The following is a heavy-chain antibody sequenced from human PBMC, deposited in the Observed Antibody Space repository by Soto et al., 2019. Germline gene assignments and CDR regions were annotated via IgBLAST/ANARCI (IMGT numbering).Heavy chain of an antibody. Sequence: PSETLSLTCAVSGGSISSSNWWSWVRQPPGRGLEWIGEIYHSGSTNYNPSLKSRVTISVDKSKNQFSLKLSSVTAADTAVYYCARVLFGYCTNGVCPSGGWFDPWGQGTLVTVSS. D-gene: IGHD2-8*01. CDR3: ARVLFGYCTNGVCPSGGWFDP. J-gene: IGHJ5*02. V-gene: IGHV4-4*02. CDR2: IYHSGST. CDR1: GGSISSSNW.